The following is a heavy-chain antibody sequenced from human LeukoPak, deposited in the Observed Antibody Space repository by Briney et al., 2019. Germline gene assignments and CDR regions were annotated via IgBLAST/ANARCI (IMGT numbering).Heavy chain of an antibody. D-gene: IGHD2-2*01. V-gene: IGHV1-2*02. J-gene: IGHJ4*02. CDR3: ARGGEVCSSTSCYRGHEY. CDR2: INPDTGGT. CDR1: GYTFTSYY. Sequence: ASVKVSCKASGYTFTSYYMHWVRQAPGQGLERMGWINPDTGGTSYAQRFQGRVTMTRDTSISTGYMELRRLTSDDTAVYYCARGGEVCSSTSCYRGHEYWGQGTLVTVSS.